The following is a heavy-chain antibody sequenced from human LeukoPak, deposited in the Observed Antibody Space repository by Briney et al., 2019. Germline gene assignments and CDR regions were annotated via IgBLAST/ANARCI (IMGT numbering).Heavy chain of an antibody. CDR1: GYTFTSNG. CDR3: ARDKVHAFDI. J-gene: IGHJ3*02. CDR2: ISTNSGNT. V-gene: IGHV1-18*01. Sequence: GASVTVSCKAVGYTFTSNGISWVRQAPGQGLEWMGWISTNSGNTNYAQKVQGRVTMTTDTSTNTAYMQLRSLRSDDTALYYCARDKVHAFDIWGQGTMVTVSS.